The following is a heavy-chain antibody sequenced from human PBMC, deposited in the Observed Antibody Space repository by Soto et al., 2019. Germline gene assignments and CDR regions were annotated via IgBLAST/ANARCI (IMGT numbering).Heavy chain of an antibody. D-gene: IGHD6-13*01. V-gene: IGHV1-2*04. CDR3: ARSSAAGNYYYGMDV. J-gene: IGHJ6*02. CDR2: INPNSGGT. Sequence: GASVKVSCRASGYTFTGYYMHWVRQAPGQGLEWMGWINPNSGGTNYAQKFQGWVTMTRDTSISTAYMELSRLRSDDTAVYYCARSSAAGNYYYGMDVWGQGTTVTVSS. CDR1: GYTFTGYY.